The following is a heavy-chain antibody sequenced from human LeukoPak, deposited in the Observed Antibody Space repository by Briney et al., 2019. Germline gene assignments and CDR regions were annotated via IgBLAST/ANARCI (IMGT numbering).Heavy chain of an antibody. CDR2: INPSGDST. J-gene: IGHJ4*02. V-gene: IGHV1-46*01. D-gene: IGHD1-26*01. CDR1: GYTXTSYY. CDR3: ARGRFGYTGSYYVY. Sequence: ASVKVSCKASGYTXTSYYMHGVRQAPGQGPEWMGTINPSGDSTSYAQKFQGRVTLTRDTSTTTVYMELSSLGSEDTAVYCCARGRFGYTGSYYVYWGQGTLVTVSS.